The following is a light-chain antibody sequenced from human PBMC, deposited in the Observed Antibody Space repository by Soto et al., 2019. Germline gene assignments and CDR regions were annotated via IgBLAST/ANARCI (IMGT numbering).Light chain of an antibody. CDR1: SSNIGAGYD. J-gene: IGLJ1*01. CDR2: GNS. Sequence: QAVVTQPPSVYGAPGQRVTISCTGSSSNIGAGYDVHWYQQLPGTAPKLLIYGNSNRPSGVPDRFSGSKSGTSASLAITGLQAEDEADYYCQSYDSSLGYVFGTGTKLTVL. CDR3: QSYDSSLGYV. V-gene: IGLV1-40*01.